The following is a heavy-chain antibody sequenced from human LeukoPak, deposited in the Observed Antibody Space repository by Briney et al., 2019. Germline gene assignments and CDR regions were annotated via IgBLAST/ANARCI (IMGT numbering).Heavy chain of an antibody. CDR1: GYSISSGYY. V-gene: IGHV4-38-2*01. J-gene: IGHJ6*03. Sequence: SETLSLTCAVSGYSISSGYYWGWIRQPPGKELEWIGSIYHSGSTYYNPSLKSRVTISVDTSKNQFSLKLSSVTAADTAVYYCARRSDFWKSSYYYMDVWGKGTTVTVSS. CDR2: IYHSGST. CDR3: ARRSDFWKSSYYYMDV. D-gene: IGHD3-3*01.